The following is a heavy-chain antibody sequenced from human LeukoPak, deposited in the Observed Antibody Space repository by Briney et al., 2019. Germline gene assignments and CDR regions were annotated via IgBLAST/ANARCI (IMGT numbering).Heavy chain of an antibody. J-gene: IGHJ4*02. CDR2: VHLDGRT. CDR1: GGSISSTNW. D-gene: IGHD3-3*01. Sequence: SETLSLTCGVSGGSISSTNWWTWIRPPPGKGLKWIGEVHLDGRTNYNPSLESRLTMSVDLSENHISLKLTSVTAADTAVYYCAREGGFYRPLDYPGQGTLVTVSS. V-gene: IGHV4-4*02. CDR3: AREGGFYRPLDY.